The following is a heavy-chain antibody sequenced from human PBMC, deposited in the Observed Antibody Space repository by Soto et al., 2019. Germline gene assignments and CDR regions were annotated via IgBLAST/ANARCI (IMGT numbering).Heavy chain of an antibody. Sequence: PGGSLRLSSVSSGSTFEVSTMPWVRRGPGKGPGGISFFSWDGGITAYSDSVKGRFISSRDNSKSSLYLQMNTLTSDDAAMYFCARDCYYILTGQKRYFDFCGQGTLVTVSS. D-gene: IGHD3-9*01. J-gene: IGHJ4*01. V-gene: IGHV3-43*01. CDR2: FSWDGGIT. CDR3: ARDCYYILTGQKRYFDF. CDR1: GSTFEVST.